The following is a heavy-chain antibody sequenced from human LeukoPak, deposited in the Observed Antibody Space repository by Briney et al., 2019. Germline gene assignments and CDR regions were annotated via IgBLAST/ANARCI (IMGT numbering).Heavy chain of an antibody. CDR1: GGSISSGGYY. CDR2: IYYSGST. CDR3: ARHYSWSYRPLVY. D-gene: IGHD1-26*01. J-gene: IGHJ4*02. V-gene: IGHV4-39*01. Sequence: PSETLSLTCTVSGGSISSGGYYWSWIRQHPGKGLEWIGYIYYSGSTYYNPSLKSRVMISVDTTENQFSLKLSSVTAADTAVYYCARHYSWSYRPLVYWGQGTLVTVSS.